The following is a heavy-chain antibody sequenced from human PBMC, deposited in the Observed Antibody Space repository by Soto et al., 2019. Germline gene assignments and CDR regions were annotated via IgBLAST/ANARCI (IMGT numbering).Heavy chain of an antibody. J-gene: IGHJ4*02. Sequence: EVQLLESGGGLVQPGGSLRLSCAASGFTFSSYAMSWVRQAPGKGLEWVSAISGSGGSTYYADSVKGRFTISRDNSKNSLYLQMNSLRAEDTAVYYCAKVSQELLWFGVFDYWGQGTLVTVSS. V-gene: IGHV3-23*01. CDR2: ISGSGGST. CDR1: GFTFSSYA. D-gene: IGHD3-10*01. CDR3: AKVSQELLWFGVFDY.